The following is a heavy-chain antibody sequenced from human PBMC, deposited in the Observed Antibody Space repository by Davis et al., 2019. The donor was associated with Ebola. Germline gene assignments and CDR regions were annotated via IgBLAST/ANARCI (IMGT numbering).Heavy chain of an antibody. J-gene: IGHJ4*02. CDR1: GYTFTGYY. CDR2: INPNSGGT. V-gene: IGHV1-2*02. D-gene: IGHD1-26*01. Sequence: ASVKVSCKASGYTFTGYYMHWVRQAPGQGLEWIGWINPNSGGTNYAQKLQGRVTMTTDTSTSTAYMELRSLRSDDTAVYYCARESVGATSDYWGQGTLVTVSS. CDR3: ARESVGATSDY.